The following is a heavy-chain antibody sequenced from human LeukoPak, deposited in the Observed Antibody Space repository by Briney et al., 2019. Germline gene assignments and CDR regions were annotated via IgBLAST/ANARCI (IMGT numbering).Heavy chain of an antibody. CDR3: ARRGEEWLDNWFDP. J-gene: IGHJ5*02. D-gene: IGHD6-19*01. Sequence: PSETLSLTCTVSGDSISRYYWSWIRQPAGKGLEWIGRIYNGGIITYNPSLKSRVTMSIDTSNNQFSLKLSSVTAADTAVYYCARRGEEWLDNWFDPWGQGTLVTVSS. V-gene: IGHV4-4*07. CDR2: IYNGGII. CDR1: GDSISRYY.